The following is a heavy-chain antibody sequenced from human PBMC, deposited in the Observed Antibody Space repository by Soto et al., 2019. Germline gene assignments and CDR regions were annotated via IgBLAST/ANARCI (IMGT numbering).Heavy chain of an antibody. CDR1: GGSISSSNW. Sequence: PSETLSLTCAVSGGSISSSNWWSWVRQPPGKGLEWIGEIYHSGSTNYNPSLKSRVTISVDKSKNQFSLKLSSVTAADTAVYYCARWGPYYSNSWFDPWGQGTLVTVSS. CDR2: IYHSGST. V-gene: IGHV4-4*02. D-gene: IGHD4-4*01. CDR3: ARWGPYYSNSWFDP. J-gene: IGHJ5*02.